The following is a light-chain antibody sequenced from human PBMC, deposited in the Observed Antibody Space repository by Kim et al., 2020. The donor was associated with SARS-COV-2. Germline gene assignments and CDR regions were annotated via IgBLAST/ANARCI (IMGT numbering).Light chain of an antibody. J-gene: IGKJ2*01. CDR1: QSVSSSY. V-gene: IGKV3-20*01. CDR3: QQYGSSPRYT. CDR2: GAS. Sequence: PGELATRSCRASQSVSSSYLAWYQQKPGQAPRLLIYGASSRATGIPDRFSGSGSGTDFTLTISRLEPEDFAVYYCQQYGSSPRYTFGQGTKLEI.